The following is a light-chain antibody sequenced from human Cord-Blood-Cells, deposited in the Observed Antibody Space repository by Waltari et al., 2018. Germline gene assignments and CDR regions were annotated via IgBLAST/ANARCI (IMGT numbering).Light chain of an antibody. CDR2: DVS. J-gene: IGLJ3*02. Sequence: QSALTQPRSVSGSPGQXXXXXXXGTSXTVGXXNXXSWYQQHPGKAPKLMIYDVSKRPSGVPDRFSGSKSGNTASLTISGLQAEDEADYYCCSYAGSYTWVFGGGTKLTVL. CDR1: SXTVGXXNX. V-gene: IGLV2-11*01. CDR3: CSYAGSYTWV.